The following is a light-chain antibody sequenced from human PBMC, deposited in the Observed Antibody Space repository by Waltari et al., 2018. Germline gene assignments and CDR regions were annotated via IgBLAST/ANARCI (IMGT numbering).Light chain of an antibody. CDR1: SSNIRSNT. V-gene: IGLV1-44*01. J-gene: IGLJ3*02. CDR3: AAWDDSLSGWV. Sequence: QSVLAQPPSASGTPGQRVTISCSGSSSNIRSNTVNRYQHLPGTAPKLLIYSNNQRPSGVPDRFSGSKSDTSASLAISGLQSEDEADYYCAAWDDSLSGWVFGGGTKLTVL. CDR2: SNN.